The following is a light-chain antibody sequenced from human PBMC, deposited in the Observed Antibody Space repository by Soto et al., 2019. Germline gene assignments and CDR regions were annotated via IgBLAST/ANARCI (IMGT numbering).Light chain of an antibody. V-gene: IGLV2-14*01. Sequence: QSALTQPASVSGSPGQSITISCTGTSSDVGGYKYVSWYQQHPGKAPKLMIYEVSNRPSGVSNRFSGSKSGNTASLTISGLQAEDEADYYCYSYTCSRNWVFGGGTKLTVL. CDR3: YSYTCSRNWV. CDR2: EVS. J-gene: IGLJ3*02. CDR1: SSDVGGYKY.